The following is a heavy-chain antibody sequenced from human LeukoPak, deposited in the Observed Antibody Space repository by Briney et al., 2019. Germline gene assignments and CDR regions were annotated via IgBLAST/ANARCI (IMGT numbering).Heavy chain of an antibody. J-gene: IGHJ4*02. D-gene: IGHD2-2*01. V-gene: IGHV4-4*09. CDR1: GFTFSSYA. CDR2: IHPTGNL. Sequence: PGGSLRLSCAASGFTFSSYAMHWVRQAPGKGLEWIGCIHPTGNLYYNPSLTGRSTISVDTSKSHFSLNLTSATAADTAVYYCARGADAHKVAYWSQGTLVTVSS. CDR3: ARGADAHKVAY.